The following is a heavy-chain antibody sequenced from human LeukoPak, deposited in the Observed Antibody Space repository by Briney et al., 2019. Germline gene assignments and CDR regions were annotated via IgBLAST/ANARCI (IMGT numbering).Heavy chain of an antibody. V-gene: IGHV4-59*08. D-gene: IGHD3-3*01. Sequence: SETLSLTCTVSGGSISSYYWSWIRQPPGKGLEWIGYIYYSGSTNYNPSLKSRVTISVDMSKNQFSLKLSSVTAADTAVYYCARSYDFWSGYSLDYWGQGTLVTVSS. CDR2: IYYSGST. J-gene: IGHJ4*02. CDR3: ARSYDFWSGYSLDY. CDR1: GGSISSYY.